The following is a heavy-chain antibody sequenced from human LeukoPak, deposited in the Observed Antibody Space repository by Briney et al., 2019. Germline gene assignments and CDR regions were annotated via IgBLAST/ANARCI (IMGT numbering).Heavy chain of an antibody. CDR2: IYHSGST. Sequence: KASETLSLTCAVYGGSFSGYYWSWIRQPPGKGLEWIGYIYHSGSTYYNPSLKSRVTISVDRSKNQFSLKLSSVTAADTAVYYCARGGTVTMIDAFDIWGQGTMVTVSS. CDR3: ARGGTVTMIDAFDI. V-gene: IGHV4-34*01. D-gene: IGHD4-17*01. CDR1: GGSFSGYY. J-gene: IGHJ3*02.